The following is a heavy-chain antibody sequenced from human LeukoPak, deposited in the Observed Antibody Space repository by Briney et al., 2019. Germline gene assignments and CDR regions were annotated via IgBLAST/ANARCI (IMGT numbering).Heavy chain of an antibody. J-gene: IGHJ3*02. D-gene: IGHD3-22*01. Sequence: ASVKVSCKASGYTFTSYDINWVRQATGQGLEWMGWMNPNSGNTGYAQKFQGRVTMTRNTSISTAYMELSSLRSEDTAVYYCARGSYYDSSGYYYDAFDIWGQGTMVTVSS. CDR1: GYTFTSYD. V-gene: IGHV1-8*01. CDR2: MNPNSGNT. CDR3: ARGSYYDSSGYYYDAFDI.